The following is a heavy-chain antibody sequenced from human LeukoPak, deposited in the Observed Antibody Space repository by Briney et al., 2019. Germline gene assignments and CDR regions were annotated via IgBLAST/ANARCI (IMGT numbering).Heavy chain of an antibody. J-gene: IGHJ4*02. V-gene: IGHV3-30*02. D-gene: IGHD3-16*02. Sequence: PGGSLRLSCAASGFTFSSYGMHWVRQAPGKGLEWVAFIRYDGSNKYYADSVKGRFTISRDNSKNTLYLQMNSLRAEDTAVYYCAKDLGELSFTQPFDYWGQGTLVTVSS. CDR1: GFTFSSYG. CDR2: IRYDGSNK. CDR3: AKDLGELSFTQPFDY.